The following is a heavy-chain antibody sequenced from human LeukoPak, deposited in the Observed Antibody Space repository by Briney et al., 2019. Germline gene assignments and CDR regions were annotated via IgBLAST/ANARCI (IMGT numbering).Heavy chain of an antibody. CDR1: GFTFSRNA. V-gene: IGHV3-23*01. CDR2: ISGNGVGT. D-gene: IGHD3-22*01. CDR3: SKDANYFDSGSYLIPFDF. J-gene: IGHJ4*02. Sequence: GGSLRLSCAASGFTFSRNAMNWVRQAPGKGLEWVASISGNGVGTYYADSVKGRFNISRDNSKNTLYLQMNSLRTEDMAVYHCSKDANYFDSGSYLIPFDFWGQGTLVTVSS.